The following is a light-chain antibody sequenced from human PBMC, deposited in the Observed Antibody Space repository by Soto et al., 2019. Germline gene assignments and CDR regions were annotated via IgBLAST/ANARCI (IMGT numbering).Light chain of an antibody. J-gene: IGKJ2*01. V-gene: IGKV3-15*01. CDR2: GAS. Sequence: EIVMTQSPATLSVSPGERATLSCRASKSVSSNLAWYQQRPGQPPRLLIYGASTRATGVPARFSGSGSGTEFTLTISSLQSEDFAVYYCQQYNNWPQTFGQGTKLEIK. CDR1: KSVSSN. CDR3: QQYNNWPQT.